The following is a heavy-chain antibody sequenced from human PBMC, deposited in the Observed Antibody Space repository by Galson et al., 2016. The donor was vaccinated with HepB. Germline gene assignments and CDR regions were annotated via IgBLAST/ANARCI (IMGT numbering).Heavy chain of an antibody. CDR2: ISGSGGST. D-gene: IGHD1-26*01. CDR3: ARGDIVGAIFDY. Sequence: APGKGLEWVSSISGSGGSTYYADSVKGRFTISRDNAKNSLYLQMNSLRAEDTAVYYCARGDIVGAIFDYWGQGTLVTVSS. J-gene: IGHJ4*02. V-gene: IGHV3-23*01.